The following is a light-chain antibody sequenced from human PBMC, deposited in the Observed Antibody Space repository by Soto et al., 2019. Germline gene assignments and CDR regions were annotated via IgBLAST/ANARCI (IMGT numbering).Light chain of an antibody. J-gene: IGKJ1*01. V-gene: IGKV1-39*01. Sequence: DIQMTQSPSSLSASVGDRVTITCRASQSISSYLNWYQQKPGKAPKLLIYAASNLQSGVPSRFSGSGSGTDFTLTISSLQPEDFATYYCQQSYSTLGTFGQGTKVEIK. CDR1: QSISSY. CDR3: QQSYSTLGT. CDR2: AAS.